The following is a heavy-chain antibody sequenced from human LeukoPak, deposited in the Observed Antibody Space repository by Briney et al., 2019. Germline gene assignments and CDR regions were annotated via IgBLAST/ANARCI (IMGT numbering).Heavy chain of an antibody. V-gene: IGHV1-69*05. CDR3: ARGDAMRSYFDY. CDR2: IIPIFGTA. J-gene: IGHJ4*02. CDR1: GGTFSSYA. D-gene: IGHD2-2*01. Sequence: SVKVSCKASGGTFSSYAISWVRQAPGQGLEWVGGIIPIFGTANYAQKFQGRVTITTDESTSTAYMELSSLRSEDTAVYYCARGDAMRSYFDYWGQGTLVTVSS.